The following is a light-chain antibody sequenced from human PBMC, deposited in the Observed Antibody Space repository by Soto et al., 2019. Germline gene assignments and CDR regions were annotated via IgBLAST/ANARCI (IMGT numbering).Light chain of an antibody. J-gene: IGLJ1*01. CDR3: SSTAGSNNPYV. V-gene: IGLV2-8*01. CDR2: EVT. Sequence: QSALTQPPSASGSPGQSVTISCTGISSDIDIYNYVSWYQQHPGKAPKLIISEVTKRPSGVPDRFSGSKSGNTASLTVSGLQAEDEADYYCSSTAGSNNPYVFGTGTKLTVL. CDR1: SSDIDIYNY.